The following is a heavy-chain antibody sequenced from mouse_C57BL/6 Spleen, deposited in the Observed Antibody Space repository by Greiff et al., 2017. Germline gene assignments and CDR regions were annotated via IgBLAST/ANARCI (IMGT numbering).Heavy chain of an antibody. V-gene: IGHV1-80*01. D-gene: IGHD1-1*01. CDR2: IYPGDGDT. J-gene: IGHJ2*01. CDR3: ARGVYYYGSSWDFDY. CDR1: GYAFSSYW. Sequence: QVQLKESGAELVKPGASVKISCKASGYAFSSYWMNWVKQRPGKGLEWIGQIYPGDGDTNYNGKFKGKATLTADKSSSTAYMQLSSLTSADSAVYVCARGVYYYGSSWDFDYWGQGTTLTVSS.